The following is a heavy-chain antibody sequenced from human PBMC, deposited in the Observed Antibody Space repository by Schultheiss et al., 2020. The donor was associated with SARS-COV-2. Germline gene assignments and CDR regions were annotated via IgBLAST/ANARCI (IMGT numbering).Heavy chain of an antibody. D-gene: IGHD7-27*01. Sequence: SETLSLTCAVSGYSISSGYYWGWIRQPPGKGLEWIGSIYHSGSTNYNPSLKSRVTISVDTSKNQFSLNLSSVTAADTAVYYCARHLNWAAGDWFDPWGQGTLVTVSS. V-gene: IGHV4-38-2*01. J-gene: IGHJ5*02. CDR3: ARHLNWAAGDWFDP. CDR2: IYHSGST. CDR1: GYSISSGYY.